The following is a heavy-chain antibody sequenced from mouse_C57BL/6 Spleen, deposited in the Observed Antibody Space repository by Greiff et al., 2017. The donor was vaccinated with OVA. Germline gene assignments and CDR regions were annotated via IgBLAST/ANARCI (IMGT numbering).Heavy chain of an antibody. CDR2: FYPGSGSI. CDR3: ARHEDRDWSFDY. V-gene: IGHV1-62-2*01. CDR1: GYTFTEYT. Sequence: VKLMESGAELVKPGASVKLSCKASGYTFTEYTIHWVKQRSGQGLEWIGWFYPGSGSIKYNEKFKDKATLTADKSSSTVYMELSRLTSEDSAVYFCARHEDRDWSFDYWGQGTTLTVSS. J-gene: IGHJ2*01. D-gene: IGHD3-3*01.